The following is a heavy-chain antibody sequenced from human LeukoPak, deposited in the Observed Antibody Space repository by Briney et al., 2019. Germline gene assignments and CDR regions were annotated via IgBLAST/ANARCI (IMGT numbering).Heavy chain of an antibody. CDR2: IISILGIA. CDR1: GRTFSSYA. V-gene: IGHV1-69*04. CDR3: ARALNDYGANTFYY. D-gene: IGHD4-23*01. Sequence: ASVKVSCKASGRTFSSYAISWVRQAPGHGLEWMGRIISILGIANYTQKSQGRVTITAEKSTRRACMELSSLRSEDTAVYYCARALNDYGANTFYYWGQGALVTVSS. J-gene: IGHJ4*02.